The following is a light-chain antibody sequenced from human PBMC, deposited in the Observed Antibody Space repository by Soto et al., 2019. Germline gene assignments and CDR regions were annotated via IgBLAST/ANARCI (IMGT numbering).Light chain of an antibody. CDR1: QSVSSRH. CDR2: GAS. CDR3: QQYGNSPPYS. J-gene: IGKJ2*03. Sequence: EIVLTQSPGTLSLSPGERATLSCRASQSVSSRHLAWYEQKPGQAPRLLIYGASSRATGIADRFSGSGSGTDFTLTISRLEPEDFAVYYCQQYGNSPPYSFGQGTKLEIK. V-gene: IGKV3-20*01.